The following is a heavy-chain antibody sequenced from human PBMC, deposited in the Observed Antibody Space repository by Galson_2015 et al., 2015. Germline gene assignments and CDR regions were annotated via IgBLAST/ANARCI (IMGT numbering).Heavy chain of an antibody. D-gene: IGHD6-19*01. CDR2: TYYRSKWYN. V-gene: IGHV6-1*01. J-gene: IGHJ5*01. CDR3: ARERQGTPSREYSSGWFDS. Sequence: CAISGDSVSSNSAAWNWIRQSPSRGLEWLGRTYYRSKWYNDYALSVNSRITINPDTSKNQFSLQLNSVTPEDTAVYYCARERQGTPSREYSSGWFDSWGQGTLVTVSS. CDR1: GDSVSSNSAA.